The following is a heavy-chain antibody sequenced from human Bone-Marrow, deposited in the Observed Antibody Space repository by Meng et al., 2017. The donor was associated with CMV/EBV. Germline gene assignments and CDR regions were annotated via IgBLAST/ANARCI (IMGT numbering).Heavy chain of an antibody. Sequence: GESLKISCAASGFTFSSYAMHWVRQATGKGLEWVSAIGTAGDTYYPGSVKGRFTISRENAKNSLYLQMNSLRAGDTAVYYCARDHRDSSGHYYGMDVWGQGTTVTVSS. CDR1: GFTFSSYA. V-gene: IGHV3-13*01. CDR3: ARDHRDSSGHYYGMDV. J-gene: IGHJ6*02. D-gene: IGHD3-22*01. CDR2: IGTAGDT.